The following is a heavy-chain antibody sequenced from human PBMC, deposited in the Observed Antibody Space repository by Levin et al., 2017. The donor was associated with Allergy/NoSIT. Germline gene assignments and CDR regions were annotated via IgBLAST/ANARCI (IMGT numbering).Heavy chain of an antibody. CDR3: AKDGQWLVWGYYFDY. CDR2: ISYDGSNK. V-gene: IGHV3-30*18. D-gene: IGHD6-19*01. Sequence: GGSLRLSCAASGFTFSSYGMHWVRQAPGKGLEWVAVISYDGSNKYYADSVKGRFTISRDNSKNTLYLQMNSLRAEDTAVYYCAKDGQWLVWGYYFDYWGQGTLVTVSS. CDR1: GFTFSSYG. J-gene: IGHJ4*02.